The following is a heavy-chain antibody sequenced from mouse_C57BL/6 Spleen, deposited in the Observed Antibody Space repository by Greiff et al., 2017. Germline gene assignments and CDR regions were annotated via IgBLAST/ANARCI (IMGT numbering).Heavy chain of an antibody. Sequence: VQLQQSGAELVRPGASVKLSCTASGFNFTADYMHWVKQRPEQGLEWIGWIDPENGGTEYASKFQGNANITADTASNTAYLQLSSLTSEDTAVYYCTGNYYFDYWGQGTTLTVSS. D-gene: IGHD2-1*01. CDR2: IDPENGGT. J-gene: IGHJ2*01. V-gene: IGHV14-4*01. CDR1: GFNFTADY. CDR3: TGNYYFDY.